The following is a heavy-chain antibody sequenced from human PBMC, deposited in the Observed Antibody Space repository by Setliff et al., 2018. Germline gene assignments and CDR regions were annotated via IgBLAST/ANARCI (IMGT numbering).Heavy chain of an antibody. CDR1: GFTFSSHW. D-gene: IGHD3-9*01. Sequence: GGSLRLSCAAAGFTFSSHWMHWVRQAPGKRLMWVSRINNDGSSTTYEDSVKGRFTIPRDNAKNTLYLQMNSLRAEDTAVYYCAKHGAYNDFLTGYNFYYDMDVWGQGTTVTVSS. CDR3: AKHGAYNDFLTGYNFYYDMDV. CDR2: INNDGSST. V-gene: IGHV3-74*01. J-gene: IGHJ6*02.